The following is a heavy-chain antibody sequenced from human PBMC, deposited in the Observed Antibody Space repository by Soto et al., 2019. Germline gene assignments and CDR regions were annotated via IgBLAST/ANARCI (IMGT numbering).Heavy chain of an antibody. Sequence: QVQLVQSGAEVKKPGSSVKVSCKASGGTFSSYTISWVRQAPGQGLEWMGRIIPILGIANYAQKFQGRVTITADKSTSPAYMELSSLRSEDTAVYYCASIGIAEAGRNFDYCGQGTLVTVSS. CDR3: ASIGIAEAGRNFDY. D-gene: IGHD6-13*01. V-gene: IGHV1-69*02. J-gene: IGHJ4*02. CDR2: IIPILGIA. CDR1: GGTFSSYT.